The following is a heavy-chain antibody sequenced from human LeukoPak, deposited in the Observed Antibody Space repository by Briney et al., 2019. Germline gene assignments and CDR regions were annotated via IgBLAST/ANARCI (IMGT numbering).Heavy chain of an antibody. CDR1: GFTVSSNS. CDR3: ARSGIKMVRGVIIKSPYHMDV. Sequence: PGGSLRLSCTVSGFTVSSNSMSWVRQAPGKGLEWVSFIYSDNTHYSDTVKGRFTISRDDAKNSLSLQMNSLRAEDTAMYYCARSGIKMVRGVIIKSPYHMDVWGKGTTVTVSS. V-gene: IGHV3-53*01. D-gene: IGHD3-10*01. CDR2: IYSDNT. J-gene: IGHJ6*03.